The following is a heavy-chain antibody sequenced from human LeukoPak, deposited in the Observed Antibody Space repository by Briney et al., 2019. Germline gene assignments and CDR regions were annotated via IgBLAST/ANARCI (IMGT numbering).Heavy chain of an antibody. Sequence: PGGSLRLSCAASGFTFSSYAMSWVRQAPGKGLEWVSAISGSGGSTYYADSVKGRFTIPRGNSKNTLYLQMNSLRAEDTAVYYCAKDRKLRYFDWKYYFDYWGQGTLVTVSS. V-gene: IGHV3-23*01. CDR1: GFTFSSYA. CDR3: AKDRKLRYFDWKYYFDY. D-gene: IGHD3-9*01. J-gene: IGHJ4*02. CDR2: ISGSGGST.